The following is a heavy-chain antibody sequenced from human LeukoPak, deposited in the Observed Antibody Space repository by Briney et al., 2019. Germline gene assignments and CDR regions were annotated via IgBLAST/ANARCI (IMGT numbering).Heavy chain of an antibody. D-gene: IGHD6-13*01. J-gene: IGHJ4*02. V-gene: IGHV1-2*02. CDR1: GYTFTGYY. CDR2: INPNSGGT. CDR3: ARGIAAGDY. Sequence: ASVKLSCKASGYTFTGYYMHWVRQAPGQGLEWMGWINPNSGGTNYAQEFQGRVTMTRDTSISTAYMELSRLRSDDTAVYYCARGIAAGDYWGQGTLVTVSS.